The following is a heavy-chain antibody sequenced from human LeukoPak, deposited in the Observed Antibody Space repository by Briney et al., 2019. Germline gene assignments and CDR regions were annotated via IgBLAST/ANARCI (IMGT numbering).Heavy chain of an antibody. CDR3: ATDAGTTVTTPGPFDY. D-gene: IGHD4-17*01. CDR2: FDPEDGET. V-gene: IGHV1-24*01. Sequence: ASVKVSCKVSGYTLTELSMHWVRQAPGKGLEWMGGFDPEDGETIYAQKFQGRVTMTEDTSTDTAYMELSSLRSEDTAVYYCATDAGTTVTTPGPFDYWGQGTLVTVSS. J-gene: IGHJ4*02. CDR1: GYTLTELS.